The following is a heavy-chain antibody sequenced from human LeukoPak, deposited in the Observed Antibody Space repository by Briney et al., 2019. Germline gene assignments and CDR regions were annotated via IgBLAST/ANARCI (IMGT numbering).Heavy chain of an antibody. Sequence: GGSLRLSCAASGFTFSSCGMHWVRQAPGKGLEWVVVISYDGTKKYYADSVKGRFTISRENSKNTLYLQMNSLRPEDTAVYYCAKDIAAAGQIDYWGQGTLVTVSS. J-gene: IGHJ4*02. V-gene: IGHV3-30*18. D-gene: IGHD6-13*01. CDR2: ISYDGTKK. CDR3: AKDIAAAGQIDY. CDR1: GFTFSSCG.